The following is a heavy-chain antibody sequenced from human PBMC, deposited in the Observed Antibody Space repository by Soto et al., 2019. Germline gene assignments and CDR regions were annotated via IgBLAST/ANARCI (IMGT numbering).Heavy chain of an antibody. CDR1: GGSISSYY. CDR3: ARGIAARHKWFDP. Sequence: SETLSLTCTVSGGSISSYYWSWIRQPAGKGLEWIGRIYTSGNTNYNPSLKSRVTKSVDTSKNQFSLKLSSVTAAETAVYYCARGIAARHKWFDPWGQGTLVTVSS. V-gene: IGHV4-4*07. J-gene: IGHJ5*02. D-gene: IGHD6-6*01. CDR2: IYTSGNT.